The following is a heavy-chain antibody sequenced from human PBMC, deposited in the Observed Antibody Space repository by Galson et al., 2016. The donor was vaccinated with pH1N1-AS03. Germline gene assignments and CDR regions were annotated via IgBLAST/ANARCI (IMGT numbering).Heavy chain of an antibody. Sequence: SLRLSCAGAGFTFSSHDMYWVRQPPGKGLEWVSASGTAGDTYYAGSVKGRFTISRENAKNSLYLQMNSLRAGDTAVYYCARGKEGNFYGMEVWGQGTTVTVSS. D-gene: IGHD3-10*01. J-gene: IGHJ6*02. CDR1: GFTFSSHD. V-gene: IGHV3-13*01. CDR2: SGTAGDT. CDR3: ARGKEGNFYGMEV.